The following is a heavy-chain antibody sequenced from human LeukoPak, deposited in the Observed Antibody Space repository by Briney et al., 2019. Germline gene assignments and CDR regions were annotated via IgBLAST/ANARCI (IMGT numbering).Heavy chain of an antibody. J-gene: IGHJ4*02. Sequence: ASVKVSCTTSGGTFSRFAISWVRQAPGQGLEWMGGIIPIFGPANYAQKFQGRVTITADESTSTAYMELSSLRSEDTALYYCASLGSGSSPIIDFDYWGQGSLVTVSS. CDR2: IIPIFGPA. V-gene: IGHV1-69*13. D-gene: IGHD3-10*01. CDR1: GGTFSRFA. CDR3: ASLGSGSSPIIDFDY.